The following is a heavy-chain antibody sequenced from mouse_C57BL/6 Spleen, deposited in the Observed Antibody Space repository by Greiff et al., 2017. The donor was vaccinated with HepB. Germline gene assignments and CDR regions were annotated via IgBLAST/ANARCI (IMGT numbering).Heavy chain of an antibody. CDR2: INPNNGGT. D-gene: IGHD3-2*01. V-gene: IGHV1-26*01. Sequence: EVQLPQSGPELVKPGASVKISCKASGYTFTDYYMNWVKQSHGKSLEWIGDINPNNGGTSYNQKFKGKATLTVDKSSSTAYMELRSLTSEDSAVYYCARERGQLDDYFDYWGQGTTLTVSS. CDR1: GYTFTDYY. CDR3: ARERGQLDDYFDY. J-gene: IGHJ2*01.